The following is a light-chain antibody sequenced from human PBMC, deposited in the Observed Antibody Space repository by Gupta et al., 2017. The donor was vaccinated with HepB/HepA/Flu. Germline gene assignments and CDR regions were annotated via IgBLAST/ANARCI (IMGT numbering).Light chain of an antibody. V-gene: IGKV3-11*01. CDR3: QQRSNWPPYT. CDR2: DAS. CDR1: QSVSSY. J-gene: IGKJ2*01. Sequence: EIVLTQSPATLSLSPGERATVSCRASQSVSSYLDWYQQKPGQAPTLLIYDASNSVTGIPARFSGSGYGKDVTLTISSREQEDFAVYYCQQRSNWPPYTFGQGTKLEIK.